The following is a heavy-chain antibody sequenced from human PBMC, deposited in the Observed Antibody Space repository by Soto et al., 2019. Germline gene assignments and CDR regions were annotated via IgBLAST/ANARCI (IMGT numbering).Heavy chain of an antibody. V-gene: IGHV1-2*02. Sequence: QVQLVQSGAEVKKPGASVKVSCKASGYTFTGHYIHWVRQAPGQGLEWMGWINPNSGDTNYSQKFQGRVTMTRYTTISTAYMVLSRLRSDDTAVYYCARQSPLLGETGTTGVDSWGQGALVTVSS. D-gene: IGHD1-7*01. CDR3: ARQSPLLGETGTTGVDS. CDR1: GYTFTGHY. J-gene: IGHJ4*02. CDR2: INPNSGDT.